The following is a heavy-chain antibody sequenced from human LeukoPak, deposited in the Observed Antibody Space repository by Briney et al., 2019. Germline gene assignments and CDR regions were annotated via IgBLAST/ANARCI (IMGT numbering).Heavy chain of an antibody. CDR2: IYYSGST. CDR1: GGSISSGGYY. J-gene: IGHJ4*02. CDR3: ARGSSIAARLWFDY. V-gene: IGHV4-31*03. Sequence: TSETLSLTCTVSGGSISSGGYYWSWIRQHPGKGLEWIGYIYYSGSTYYNPSLKSRVTISVDTSKNQFSLKLSSVTAADTAVYYCARGSSIAARLWFDYWGQGTLVTVSS. D-gene: IGHD6-6*01.